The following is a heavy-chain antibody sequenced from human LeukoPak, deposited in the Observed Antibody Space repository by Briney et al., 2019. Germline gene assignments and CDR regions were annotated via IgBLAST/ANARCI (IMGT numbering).Heavy chain of an antibody. CDR3: ARSTVKGPLPFDY. V-gene: IGHV4-59*08. CDR1: GGSISGYY. Sequence: SETLSLTCTVSGGSISGYYWSWIRQPPGKGLEWIGYIYYSGSTNYNPSLKSRVTISVDTSKNQFSLKLSSVTAADTAVYYCARSTVKGPLPFDYWGQGTLVTVSS. J-gene: IGHJ4*02. D-gene: IGHD4-17*01. CDR2: IYYSGST.